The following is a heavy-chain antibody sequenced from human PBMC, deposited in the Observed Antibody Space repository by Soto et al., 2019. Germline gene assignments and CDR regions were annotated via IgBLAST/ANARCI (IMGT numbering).Heavy chain of an antibody. J-gene: IGHJ4*02. CDR2: IDTSDSYT. CDR3: ARSTYYDYVWGSYSSIFDX. CDR1: GYSFTSYW. V-gene: IGHV5-10-1*01. D-gene: IGHD3-16*02. Sequence: GESLKISCKGSGYSFTSYWVSWVRQMPGKGLEWMGMIDTSDSYTNYSPSFQGNVTISADKSISTAYLQWSSLKDSDTAMYYCARSTYYDYVWGSYSSIFDXWGQVTLVTVSX.